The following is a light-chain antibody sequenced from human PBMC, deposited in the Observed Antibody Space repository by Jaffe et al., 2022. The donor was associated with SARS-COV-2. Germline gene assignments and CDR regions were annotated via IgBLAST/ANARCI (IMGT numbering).Light chain of an antibody. J-gene: IGKJ1*01. CDR3: QQSYSTLWT. CDR2: AAS. Sequence: DIQMTQSPSSLSASVGDRVTITCRASQSISSKLNWYQQKPGKAPKFLIYAASSLQSGVPSRFSGSGSGTDFTLTISSLQPEDFATYYCQQSYSTLWTFGQGTRVEIK. V-gene: IGKV1-39*01. CDR1: QSISSK.